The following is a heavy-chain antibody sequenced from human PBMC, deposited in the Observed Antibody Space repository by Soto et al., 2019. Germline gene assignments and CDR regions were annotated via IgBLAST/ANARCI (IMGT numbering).Heavy chain of an antibody. J-gene: IGHJ4*02. D-gene: IGHD3-22*01. CDR2: INAGNGNT. Sequence: QVQLVQSGAEVKKPGASVKVSCKASGYTFTGYAMHWVRQAPGQRLEWMGWINAGNGNTKYSQKFQGRVTITRDTSASTAYMEVSSLRSEDTAVYYCARGDYYDIHDYWGQGTLVTVSS. CDR1: GYTFTGYA. CDR3: ARGDYYDIHDY. V-gene: IGHV1-3*01.